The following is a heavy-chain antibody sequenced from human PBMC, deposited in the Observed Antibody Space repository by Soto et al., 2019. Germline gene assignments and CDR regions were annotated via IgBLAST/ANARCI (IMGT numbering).Heavy chain of an antibody. CDR3: AKQMGRGVIAAIDY. D-gene: IGHD3-10*01. CDR2: ISGSADSA. V-gene: IGHV3-23*01. J-gene: IGHJ4*02. Sequence: GGSLRLSCAASGFSFSSFAMSWVRQAPGKGLEWVSVISGSADSADYAASVKGRFTISRDNSRTTLYLQMSSLRAEDTAVYYCAKQMGRGVIAAIDYWGQGTLVTVSS. CDR1: GFSFSSFA.